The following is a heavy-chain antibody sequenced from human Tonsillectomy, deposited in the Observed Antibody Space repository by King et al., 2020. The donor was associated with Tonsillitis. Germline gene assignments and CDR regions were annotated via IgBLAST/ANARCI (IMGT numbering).Heavy chain of an antibody. CDR2: IYYSGST. CDR3: ARQRDGSGSYPYYYSYYYMDV. D-gene: IGHD3-10*01. CDR1: GGSISSYY. Sequence: QLQESGPGLVKPSETLSLTCTVSGGSISSYYWSWIRQPPGKGLEWIGYIYYSGSTNYNPSLKSRVTISVDTSKNQFSLKLSSVTAADTAVYYCARQRDGSGSYPYYYSYYYMDVWGKGTTVTVSS. J-gene: IGHJ6*03. V-gene: IGHV4-59*08.